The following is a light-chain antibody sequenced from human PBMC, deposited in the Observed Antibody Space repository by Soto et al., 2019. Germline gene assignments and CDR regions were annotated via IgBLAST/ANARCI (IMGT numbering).Light chain of an antibody. CDR3: QQRSSWPFT. V-gene: IGKV3-11*01. Sequence: EVVLTQSPATLSLSPGEVATLSCRASQSIGNYLAWYQQKPGQSPRLLIYATSNRSTGIPARFSGSGSGTDFTLTISSIEPEDFAVSYCQQRSSWPFTFGPGTKVDIK. CDR2: ATS. CDR1: QSIGNY. J-gene: IGKJ3*01.